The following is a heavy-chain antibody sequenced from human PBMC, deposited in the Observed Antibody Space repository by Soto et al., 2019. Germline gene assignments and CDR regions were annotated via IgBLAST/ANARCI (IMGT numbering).Heavy chain of an antibody. CDR3: MRAHESGDSFGMSV. CDR2: IYRSGST. V-gene: IGHV4-61*01. D-gene: IGHD2-21*01. CDR1: GGSVSSGSNY. Sequence: SETLSLTCSVSGGSVSSGSNYWGWVRQPPGKELEFIGYIYRSGSTLLSSSLKSRVTLSMETSKNQFSLNLSSVTAADTAVYFCMRAHESGDSFGMSVWGPGTTVTVSS. J-gene: IGHJ6*02.